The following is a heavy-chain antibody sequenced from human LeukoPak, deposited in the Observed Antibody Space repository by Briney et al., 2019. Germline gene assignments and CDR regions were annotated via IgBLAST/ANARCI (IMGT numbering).Heavy chain of an antibody. CDR2: INHSGST. CDR1: GESFSGYY. D-gene: IGHD3-10*01. Sequence: SETLSLTCAVYGESFSGYYWSWLRQPPGKRLEWIGEINHSGSTNYNPSLKSRVTISVDTSKNQFSLKLSSVTAADTAVYYCARRMGIRGAYHRFDPWGQGTLVTVSS. V-gene: IGHV4-34*01. CDR3: ARRMGIRGAYHRFDP. J-gene: IGHJ5*02.